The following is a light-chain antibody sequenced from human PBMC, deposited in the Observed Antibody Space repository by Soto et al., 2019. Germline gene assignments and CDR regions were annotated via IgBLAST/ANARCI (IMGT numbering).Light chain of an antibody. CDR2: RAS. CDR3: QQLGTSPFT. J-gene: IGKJ3*01. V-gene: IGKV3-20*01. Sequence: EIVLTQSPGTLSLSPGERATLSCRASQNVLNNYLSWYQQKLGQAHRLLIYRASNRATGIPDRFSGSGSGTDFTLAITRLEPEDFAVYFCQQLGTSPFTFGPGTKVEIK. CDR1: QNVLNNY.